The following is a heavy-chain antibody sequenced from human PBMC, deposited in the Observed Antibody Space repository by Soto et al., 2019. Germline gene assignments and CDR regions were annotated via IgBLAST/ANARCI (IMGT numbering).Heavy chain of an antibody. CDR3: ARTVYYYGSGSYRVDYYYYYYMDV. CDR1: GGSISSSSDY. J-gene: IGHJ6*03. Sequence: SETLSLTYTVSGGSISSSSDYWGWIRQPPGKGLEWIGSIYYSGSTYYNPSLKSRVTISVDTSKNQFSLKLSSVTAADTAVYYCARTVYYYGSGSYRVDYYYYYYMDVWGKGTTVTVSS. CDR2: IYYSGST. V-gene: IGHV4-39*01. D-gene: IGHD3-10*01.